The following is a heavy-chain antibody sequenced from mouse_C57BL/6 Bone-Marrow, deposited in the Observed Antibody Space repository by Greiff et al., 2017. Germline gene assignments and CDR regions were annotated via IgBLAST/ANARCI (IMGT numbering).Heavy chain of an antibody. J-gene: IGHJ2*01. D-gene: IGHD2-12*01. CDR1: GYTFTSYW. Sequence: QVQLQQPGAELVMPGASVKLSCKASGYTFTSYWMHWVKQRPGPGLEWLGEIDPADSYTNYNQKFKGKSTLTVDKSSSTAYMQLSSLTSEDSAVYYCARDSRTTLFDYWGQGTTLTVSS. CDR2: IDPADSYT. CDR3: ARDSRTTLFDY. V-gene: IGHV1-69*01.